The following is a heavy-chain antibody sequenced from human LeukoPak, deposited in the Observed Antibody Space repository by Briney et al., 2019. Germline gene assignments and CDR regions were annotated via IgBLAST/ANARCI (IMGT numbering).Heavy chain of an antibody. CDR2: IIPIFGIA. V-gene: IGHV1-69*04. CDR1: GGTFSSYA. D-gene: IGHD3-3*01. Sequence: SVKVSCKASGGTFSSYAISWVRQAPGQGLEWMERIIPIFGIANYAQKFQGRVTITADKSTSAAYMELSSLRSEDTAVYYCASHIRFLEWSYFDYWGQGTLVTVSS. J-gene: IGHJ4*02. CDR3: ASHIRFLEWSYFDY.